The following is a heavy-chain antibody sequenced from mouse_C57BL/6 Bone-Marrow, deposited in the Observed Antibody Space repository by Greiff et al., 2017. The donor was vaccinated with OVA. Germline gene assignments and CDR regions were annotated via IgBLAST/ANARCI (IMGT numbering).Heavy chain of an antibody. D-gene: IGHD1-1*01. CDR1: GYTFTDYN. Sequence: EVKLQQSGPELVKPGASVKMSCKASGYTFTDYNMHWVKQSHGKSLEWIGYINPNNGGTSYNQKFKGKATLTVNKSSSTAYMELRSLTSEDSAVYYCARAYYYGSSYRYAMDYWGQGTSVTVSS. J-gene: IGHJ4*01. V-gene: IGHV1-22*01. CDR2: INPNNGGT. CDR3: ARAYYYGSSYRYAMDY.